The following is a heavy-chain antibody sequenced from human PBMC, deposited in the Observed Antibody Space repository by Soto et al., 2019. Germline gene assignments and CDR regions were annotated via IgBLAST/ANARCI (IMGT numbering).Heavy chain of an antibody. Sequence: RVSCAYSGFTFSSYSLSWIRQAPWKGLEWVPNTRQDRGQSYLVDSVQRRFTISRDNAKNSVYLQMNSLRAEDTAVYYCVRDGSTGWHFDSWGQATLVTVSS. D-gene: IGHD6-19*01. V-gene: IGHV3-7*01. CDR1: GFTFSSYS. CDR2: TRQDRGQS. J-gene: IGHJ4*02. CDR3: VRDGSTGWHFDS.